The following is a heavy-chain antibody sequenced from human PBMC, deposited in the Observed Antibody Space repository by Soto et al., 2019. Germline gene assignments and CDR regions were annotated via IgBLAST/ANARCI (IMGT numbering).Heavy chain of an antibody. J-gene: IGHJ4*02. D-gene: IGHD6-19*01. CDR3: ARALSYSSGWYKG. Sequence: QVQLVQSGAEVKKPGSSVKVSCKASGGTFSSYAISWVRQAPGQGLEWMGVIIPIFGTANYAQKIQGRFTITADESTSTAYMELSSLRSEDTAVYYCARALSYSSGWYKGWGQGTLVTVSS. CDR2: IIPIFGTA. V-gene: IGHV1-69*01. CDR1: GGTFSSYA.